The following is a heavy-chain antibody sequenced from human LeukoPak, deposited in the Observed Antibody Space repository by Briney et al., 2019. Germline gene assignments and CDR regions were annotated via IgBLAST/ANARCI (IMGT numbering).Heavy chain of an antibody. J-gene: IGHJ4*02. D-gene: IGHD6-13*01. CDR1: GFTFSSYG. CDR2: IWYDGSNK. Sequence: GRPLRLSCAASGFTFSSYGLHWVRQAPGKGLEWVAVIWYDGSNKYYADSVKGRFTISRDDSKNTLYLQMDSLRGEDTALYYCVRAGPAHSSSYFDHWGRGTLVTVSS. CDR3: VRAGPAHSSSYFDH. V-gene: IGHV3-33*01.